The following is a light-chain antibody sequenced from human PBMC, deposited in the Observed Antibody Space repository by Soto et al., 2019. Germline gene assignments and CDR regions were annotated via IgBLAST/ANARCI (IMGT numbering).Light chain of an antibody. V-gene: IGKV1-27*01. CDR3: QKYNSASRT. J-gene: IGKJ1*01. CDR1: QGISTF. Sequence: DIQMTQSPSSLSASVGDRVTITCRASQGISTFLAWYQQKPGKAPKLLIYAASTLQSGVPSRFSGSGSGTDFTLTISRLQPEDAATSYCQKYNSASRTFGQGTRVEIK. CDR2: AAS.